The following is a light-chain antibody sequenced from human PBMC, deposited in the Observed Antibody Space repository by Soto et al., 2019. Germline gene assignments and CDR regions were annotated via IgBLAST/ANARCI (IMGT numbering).Light chain of an antibody. CDR2: DVS. Sequence: QSALTQPASVSGSPGQSITISCTGTSSDVGGYNYVSWYQQHQGKAPKLIIYDVSDRPSGVSYRFSGSKSVNTASLTISGLQSEDEADYYCSSYTSSTTRVFGGGTKLTVL. CDR3: SSYTSSTTRV. J-gene: IGLJ2*01. V-gene: IGLV2-14*03. CDR1: SSDVGGYNY.